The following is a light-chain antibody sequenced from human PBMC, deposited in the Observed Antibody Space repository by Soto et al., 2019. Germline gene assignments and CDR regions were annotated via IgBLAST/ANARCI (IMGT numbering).Light chain of an antibody. V-gene: IGKV3D-15*01. CDR2: DAS. J-gene: IGKJ2*01. CDR1: QSVNSN. CDR3: QQYNNWPPYT. Sequence: EIVLTQSPATLSLSPGERATLSCRASQSVNSNLAWYQQKPGQAPRLLIFDASNRATGIPARFSGSGSGTEFTLTISSLQSEDFAVYYCQQYNNWPPYTFGQGTKLEIK.